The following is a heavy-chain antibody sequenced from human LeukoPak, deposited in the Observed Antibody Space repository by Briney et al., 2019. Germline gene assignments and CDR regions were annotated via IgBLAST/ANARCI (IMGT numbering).Heavy chain of an antibody. CDR2: INPNSGGT. V-gene: IGHV1-2*02. D-gene: IGHD3-22*01. CDR1: GYTFTGYY. CDR3: ARAIRYSSLFGGTWFDP. Sequence: GASVKVSCKASGYTFTGYYMHWVRQAPGQGLEWMGWINPNSGGTNYAQKFQGRVTMTRDTSISTAYMELSRLRSDDTAVYYCARAIRYSSLFGGTWFDPWGQGTLVTVSS. J-gene: IGHJ5*02.